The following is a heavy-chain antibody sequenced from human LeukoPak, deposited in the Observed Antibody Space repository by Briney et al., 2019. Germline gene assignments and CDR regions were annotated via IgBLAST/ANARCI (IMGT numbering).Heavy chain of an antibody. CDR1: GLSFSDNW. J-gene: IGHJ5*02. CDR3: AKNNWFYP. V-gene: IGHV4-34*01. Sequence: ASETLSLTCAVAGLSFSDNWWRWVRQPPGKGLEWLGEISPSGHTNYKPSLKTPFTISAHPSKNPFSLSLTSVTAADTAVYYCAKNNWFYPWGQGTLVTVSS. CDR2: ISPSGHT.